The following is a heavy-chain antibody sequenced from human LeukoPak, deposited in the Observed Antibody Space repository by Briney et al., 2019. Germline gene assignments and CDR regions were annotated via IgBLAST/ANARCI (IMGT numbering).Heavy chain of an antibody. J-gene: IGHJ4*02. V-gene: IGHV3-21*01. CDR2: ISGSSSYI. CDR3: ARGLAKIAAAGSLGY. CDR1: GFTFSSYS. Sequence: PGGSLRLSCAASGFTFSSYSMNWVRQAPGKGLEWVSSISGSSSYIYYADSVKGRFTISRDNSKNTLYLQMNSLRAEDTAVYYCARGLAKIAAAGSLGYWGQGTLVTVSS. D-gene: IGHD6-13*01.